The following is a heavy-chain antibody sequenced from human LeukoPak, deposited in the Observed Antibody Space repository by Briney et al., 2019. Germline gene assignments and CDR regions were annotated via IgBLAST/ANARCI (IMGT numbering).Heavy chain of an antibody. D-gene: IGHD2-2*01. CDR3: ALGDCSSTSCYVFDY. J-gene: IGHJ4*02. CDR2: IYHSGST. Sequence: PSETLSLTCAVSGYSISSGYYWGWIRQPPGKGLEWIGSIYHSGSTYYNPSLKSRVTISVDTSKNQFSLKLSSVTAADTAVYFCALGDCSSTSCYVFDYWGQGTLVTVSS. CDR1: GYSISSGYY. V-gene: IGHV4-38-2*01.